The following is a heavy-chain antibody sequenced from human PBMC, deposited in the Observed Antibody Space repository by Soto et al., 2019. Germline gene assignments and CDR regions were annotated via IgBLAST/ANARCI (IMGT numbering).Heavy chain of an antibody. D-gene: IGHD2-15*01. J-gene: IGHJ4*02. V-gene: IGHV3-30*18. Sequence: QVQLVESGGGVVQPGRSLRLSCVPSGFIFSNYGMHWVRQAPGKALEWVAVISYDGNKKDYGDSAKGRFTISRDNSKNTLYLQMSSLRTEDTAVYYCAKDNCSGGDCFSRFDYWGQGTLVTVSS. CDR1: GFIFSNYG. CDR3: AKDNCSGGDCFSRFDY. CDR2: ISYDGNKK.